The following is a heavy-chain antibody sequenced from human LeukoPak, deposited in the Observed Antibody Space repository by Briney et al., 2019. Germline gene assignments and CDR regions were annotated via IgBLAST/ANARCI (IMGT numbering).Heavy chain of an antibody. CDR2: INQHGSEE. D-gene: IGHD6-19*01. J-gene: IGHJ4*02. V-gene: IGHV3-7*03. CDR3: ARVSDISVAAYFDY. CDR1: GFIFSSNW. Sequence: GGSLRLSCAASGFIFSSNWMHWVRQAPGKGLEWVANINQHGSEEFYVDSVKGRFTISRDNAKNSLYLQMNSLRAEDTALYYCARVSDISVAAYFDYWGQGTLVTVSS.